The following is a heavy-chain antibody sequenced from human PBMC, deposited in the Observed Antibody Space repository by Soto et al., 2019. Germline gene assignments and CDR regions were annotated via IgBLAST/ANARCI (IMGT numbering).Heavy chain of an antibody. CDR2: IYYSGST. CDR3: ATPGDQPQKEIYYYYGMDV. Sequence: SETLSLTCTVSGGSISSSSYYWGWIRQPPGKGLEWIGSIYYSGSTYYNPSLKSRVTISVDTSKNQFSLKLSSVTAADTAVYYCATPGDQPQKEIYYYYGMDVWGQGTTVTVS. D-gene: IGHD2-2*01. CDR1: GGSISSSSYY. V-gene: IGHV4-39*01. J-gene: IGHJ6*02.